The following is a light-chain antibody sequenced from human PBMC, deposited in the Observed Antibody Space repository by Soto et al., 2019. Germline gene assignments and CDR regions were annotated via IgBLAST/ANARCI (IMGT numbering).Light chain of an antibody. CDR3: SSYPSSSIPYV. CDR1: SSDVGGYNY. CDR2: EVS. Sequence: QSVLTQPASVSGSPGQSITISCTGTSSDVGGYNYVSWYQQHPGKAPKLMIYEVSNRPSGVSNRFSGSKSGNTASLTISGLQAEDEADYYCSSYPSSSIPYVFGTGTKLTVL. V-gene: IGLV2-14*01. J-gene: IGLJ1*01.